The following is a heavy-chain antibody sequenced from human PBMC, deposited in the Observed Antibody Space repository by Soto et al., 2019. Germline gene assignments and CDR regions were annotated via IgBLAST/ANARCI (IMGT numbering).Heavy chain of an antibody. CDR3: AREDNYGYRYINYGLDV. Sequence: GGSLRLSCAASGFTFNIYALHWVRQAPGKGLEWVAVISFDGTKKYYSDSVKGRFTISRDNLKNTLYLQMNNLRVEDAALYFCAREDNYGYRYINYGLDVWGQGTTVTVSS. J-gene: IGHJ6*02. D-gene: IGHD5-18*01. V-gene: IGHV3-30-3*01. CDR2: ISFDGTKK. CDR1: GFTFNIYA.